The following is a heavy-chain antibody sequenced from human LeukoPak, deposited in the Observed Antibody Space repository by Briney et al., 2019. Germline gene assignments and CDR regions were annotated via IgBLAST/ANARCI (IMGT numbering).Heavy chain of an antibody. CDR2: IRQDGSET. J-gene: IGHJ4*02. CDR1: RFTLSSYW. CDR3: ARQRGSGCLDY. Sequence: GGSLRLSCAASRFTLSSYWMSWVRQAPGKGLEWVANIRQDGSETYYVDSVKGRFTISRDNAKNSLSLQMNSLRAEDTAVYYCARQRGSGCLDYWGQGTLVTVSS. D-gene: IGHD6-19*01. V-gene: IGHV3-7*01.